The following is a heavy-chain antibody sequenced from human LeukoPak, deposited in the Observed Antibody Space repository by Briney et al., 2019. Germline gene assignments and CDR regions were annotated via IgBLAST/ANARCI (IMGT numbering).Heavy chain of an antibody. CDR3: ARTDEVVTEAFDI. CDR2: INTNTGNP. V-gene: IGHV7-4-1*02. D-gene: IGHD3-22*01. J-gene: IGHJ3*02. CDR1: GYTFTSHA. Sequence: ASVKVSCKASGYTFTSHAMNWVRQAPGQGLEWMGWINTNTGNPTYAQGFTGRFVFSLDASVSTAYLQISSLKAEDTAVYYCARTDEVVTEAFDIWGQGTMVTVSS.